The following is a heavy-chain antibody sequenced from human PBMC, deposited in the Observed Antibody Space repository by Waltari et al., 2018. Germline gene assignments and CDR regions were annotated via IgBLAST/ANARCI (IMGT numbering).Heavy chain of an antibody. CDR2: IIPIFGTA. CDR1: GYSFTAYH. J-gene: IGHJ5*02. Sequence: QVQLVQSGAEVKRPGASVKVSCKASGYSFTAYHIHWVRQAPGQGLEWMGGIIPIFGTANNAQKFQGRVTITADKSTSTAYMELSSLRSEDTAVYYCARVPYHHIRWFDPWGQGTLVTVSS. CDR3: ARVPYHHIRWFDP. V-gene: IGHV1-69*06. D-gene: IGHD2-21*01.